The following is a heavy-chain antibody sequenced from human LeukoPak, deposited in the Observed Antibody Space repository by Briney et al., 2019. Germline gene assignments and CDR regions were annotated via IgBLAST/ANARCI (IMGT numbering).Heavy chain of an antibody. V-gene: IGHV4-59*01. Sequence: KPSETLSLTCTVCGGSISSYYWSWIRQPPGEGLEGFGYIYYSGSTNYNPSLKSRVTISVDTSKNQFSLKLSSVTAADTAVYYCARGGNRIGWFDPWGQGTLVTVSS. CDR3: ARGGNRIGWFDP. J-gene: IGHJ5*02. D-gene: IGHD4-23*01. CDR2: IYYSGST. CDR1: GGSISSYY.